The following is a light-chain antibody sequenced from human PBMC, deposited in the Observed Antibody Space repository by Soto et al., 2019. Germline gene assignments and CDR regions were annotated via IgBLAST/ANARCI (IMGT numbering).Light chain of an antibody. CDR3: SSYTSSSTYV. Sequence: QSALTQPXSVSGSPGQSITISCTGTSSDVGGYNYVSWYQQHPGKAPKLMIYDVSNRXSGVSNRFSGSKSGNXATLTISGLXAEDEAEYXXSSYTSSSTYVFGTGTKXTVL. CDR2: DVS. CDR1: SSDVGGYNY. V-gene: IGLV2-14*01. J-gene: IGLJ1*01.